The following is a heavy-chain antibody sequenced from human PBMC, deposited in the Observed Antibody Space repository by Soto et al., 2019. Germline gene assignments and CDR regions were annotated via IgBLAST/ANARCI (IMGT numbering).Heavy chain of an antibody. V-gene: IGHV1-2*04. CDR1: GYTFTGYY. J-gene: IGHJ6*02. CDR3: ARTADIVVVPAPQNYYYYGMDV. Sequence: QVQLVQSGAEVKKPGASVKVSCKASGYTFTGYYMHWVRQAPGQGLEWMGWINPNSGGTNYAQKFQGWVTMTRDTSISTAYMELSRLRSDDTAVYYCARTADIVVVPAPQNYYYYGMDVWGQGTTVTVSS. CDR2: INPNSGGT. D-gene: IGHD2-2*01.